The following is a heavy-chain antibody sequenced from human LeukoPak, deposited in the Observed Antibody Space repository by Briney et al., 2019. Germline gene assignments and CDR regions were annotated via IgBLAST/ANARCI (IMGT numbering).Heavy chain of an antibody. CDR3: ARDGSIELVLGY. J-gene: IGHJ4*02. Sequence: GGSLRLSCAASGFTFSSYAMHWVRQAPGKGLEWVAVISYDGSNKYYADSVKGRFTISRDNSKNTLYLQMNSLRAEDTAVYYCARDGSIELVLGYWGQGTLVTVSS. V-gene: IGHV3-30-3*01. CDR2: ISYDGSNK. D-gene: IGHD6-6*01. CDR1: GFTFSSYA.